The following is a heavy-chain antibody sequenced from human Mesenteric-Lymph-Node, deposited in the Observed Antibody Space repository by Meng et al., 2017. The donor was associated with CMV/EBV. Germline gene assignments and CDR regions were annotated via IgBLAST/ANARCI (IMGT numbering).Heavy chain of an antibody. Sequence: SVKVSCKASGGTFSSYAISWVRQAPGQGLEWMGGIIPIFGTANYAQKFQGRVTITTDESTSTAYMELGSLRSEDTAVYYCARAVVAASYYSYYGMDVWGQGTTVTVSS. CDR3: ARAVVAASYYSYYGMDV. CDR1: GGTFSSYA. D-gene: IGHD2-15*01. V-gene: IGHV1-69*05. J-gene: IGHJ6*02. CDR2: IIPIFGTA.